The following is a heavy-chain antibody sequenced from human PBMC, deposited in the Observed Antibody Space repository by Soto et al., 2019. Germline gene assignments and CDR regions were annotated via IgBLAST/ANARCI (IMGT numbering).Heavy chain of an antibody. CDR3: ARHPFTYYYDSSGYYSGPPFDY. D-gene: IGHD3-22*01. V-gene: IGHV5-51*01. J-gene: IGHJ4*02. Sequence: GESLKISCKGSGYSFTSYWIGWVRQMPGKGLEWMGIIYPGDSDTRYSPSFQGQVTISADKSISTAYLQWSSLKASDTAMYYCARHPFTYYYDSSGYYSGPPFDYWGQGTLVTVSS. CDR1: GYSFTSYW. CDR2: IYPGDSDT.